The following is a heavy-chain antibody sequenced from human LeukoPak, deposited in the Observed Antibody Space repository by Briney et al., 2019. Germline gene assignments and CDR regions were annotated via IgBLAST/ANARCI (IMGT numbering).Heavy chain of an antibody. J-gene: IGHJ6*02. CDR2: IIPIFGTA. Sequence: GASVKVSCKASGGTFSSYAISWVRQAPGQGLEWMGGIIPIFGTADYAQKFQGRVTITADESTSTAYMELSSLRSEDTAVYYCARASGYDFWRASIGYGSDSDYYYYYYGMDVWGQGTTVTVSS. CDR3: ARASGYDFWRASIGYGSDSDYYYYYYGMDV. V-gene: IGHV1-69*13. CDR1: GGTFSSYA. D-gene: IGHD3-3*01.